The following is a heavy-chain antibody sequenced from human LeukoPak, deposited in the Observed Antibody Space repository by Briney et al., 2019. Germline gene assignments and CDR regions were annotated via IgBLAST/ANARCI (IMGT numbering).Heavy chain of an antibody. CDR1: GFTFGAHA. D-gene: IGHD6-19*01. CDR3: ARAADSSGWYYFDS. V-gene: IGHV3-30*01. J-gene: IGHJ4*02. Sequence: GGSLRLSCAASGFTFGAHAMHWVRQAPGKGLEWVAVISHDGRNKYNAASVEGRFTISRDKSKSTLYLQMYSLRIEDTAAYYCARAADSSGWYYFDSWGQGTLAIVSS. CDR2: ISHDGRNK.